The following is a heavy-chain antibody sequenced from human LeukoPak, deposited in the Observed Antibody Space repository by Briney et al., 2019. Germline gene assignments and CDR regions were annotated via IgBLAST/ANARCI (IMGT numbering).Heavy chain of an antibody. CDR1: GGSFSGYC. CDR3: AREQTGYRPPQLVRYYYMDV. J-gene: IGHJ6*03. CDR2: INHSGST. Sequence: SETLSLTCAVYGGSFSGYCWSWIRQPPGKGLEWIGEINHSGSTNYNPSLKSRVNISVDTSKNQFSLKLSSVTAADTAVYFCAREQTGYRPPQLVRYYYMDVWGKGTTVTVSS. V-gene: IGHV4-34*01. D-gene: IGHD1-1*01.